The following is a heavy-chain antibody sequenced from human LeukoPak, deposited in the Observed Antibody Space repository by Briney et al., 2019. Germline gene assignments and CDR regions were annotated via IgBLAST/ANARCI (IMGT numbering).Heavy chain of an antibody. V-gene: IGHV3-64D*09. D-gene: IGHD6-19*01. CDR3: VKDHGYSSGWYVRGFDY. CDR1: GFTFSTYA. CDR2: ISSSGGDT. Sequence: PGGSLTLSCSASGFTFSTYAMHWVRQAPGKGLEYVSAISSSGGDTHYADSVKGRFTISRDNSKNALYLQMTSLRAEDTAVYYCVKDHGYSSGWYVRGFDYWGQGTLVTVSS. J-gene: IGHJ4*02.